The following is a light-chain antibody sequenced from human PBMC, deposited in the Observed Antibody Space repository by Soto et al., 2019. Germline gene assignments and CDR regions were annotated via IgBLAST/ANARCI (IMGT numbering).Light chain of an antibody. Sequence: DIVLTPSPLSLPVTPGEPASISCRSSQSLLHSDGYNYLDWYLQKPGQSPQLLIYLGSNRASGVPDRFSGSGSGTDFTLKISRVEAEDVGVYYCMQRIEFPLTFGGGTKVDIK. CDR2: LGS. CDR1: QSLLHSDGYNY. CDR3: MQRIEFPLT. V-gene: IGKV2-28*01. J-gene: IGKJ4*01.